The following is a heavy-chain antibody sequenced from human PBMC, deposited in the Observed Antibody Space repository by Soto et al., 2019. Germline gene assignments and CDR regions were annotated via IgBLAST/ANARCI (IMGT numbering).Heavy chain of an antibody. J-gene: IGHJ4*02. V-gene: IGHV3-48*01. CDR1: GFNFSRHS. D-gene: IGHD3-3*01. CDR3: ARDGENYDFWSGYFDY. Sequence: EVQLVESGGGLVQPGGSLRLSCAASGFNFSRHSMNWVRQAPGKGPEWISYISSSSSIIYYADSLKGRFTISRDNAKNSVYLQMNSLRAEDTALYYCARDGENYDFWSGYFDYWGQGNLVTVSS. CDR2: ISSSSSII.